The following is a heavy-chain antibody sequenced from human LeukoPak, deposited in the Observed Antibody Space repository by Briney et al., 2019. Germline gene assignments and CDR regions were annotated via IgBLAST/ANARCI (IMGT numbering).Heavy chain of an antibody. CDR3: AHRFGFCSSTSCYRSLGFGFDP. CDR2: IYWNDDK. Sequence: SGPTLVNPTQTLTLTCTFSGFSLSTSGVGVGWIRQPPGKALEWLALIYWNDDKRYSPSLKSRLTITKDTSKNQVVLTMTNMDPVDTATYYCAHRFGFCSSTSCYRSLGFGFDPWGQGTLVTVSS. CDR1: GFSLSTSGVG. D-gene: IGHD2-2*01. J-gene: IGHJ5*02. V-gene: IGHV2-5*01.